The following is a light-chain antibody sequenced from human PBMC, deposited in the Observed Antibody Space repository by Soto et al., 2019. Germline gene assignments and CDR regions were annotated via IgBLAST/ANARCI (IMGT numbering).Light chain of an antibody. V-gene: IGKV3-20*01. CDR2: GAS. Sequence: EIVLTQSPGTLSLSPGERATLSCRASQSVSSNSLSWYQQKPGQAPRLFIYGASTRATGIPDRFSGSGSGTDFTLTISRLEPEDFAVYYCQQQGRSCITFGQGTRLEIK. CDR1: QSVSSNS. CDR3: QQQGRSCIT. J-gene: IGKJ5*01.